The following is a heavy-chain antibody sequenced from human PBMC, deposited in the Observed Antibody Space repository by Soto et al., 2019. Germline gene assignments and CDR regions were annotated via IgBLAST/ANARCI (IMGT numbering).Heavy chain of an antibody. CDR3: AKVPSNGVTYFEY. V-gene: IGHV3-23*01. CDR2: INPSGANT. J-gene: IGHJ4*02. Sequence: GGSPRLCCAAPQFPFCNYAMSWVRLTPGMGLEWVSSINPSGANTFYADSVKGRFTISRDNSKDTVYLQLNSLRAEDTAIYYSAKVPSNGVTYFEYWGQGALVTVSS. D-gene: IGHD2-8*01. CDR1: QFPFCNYA.